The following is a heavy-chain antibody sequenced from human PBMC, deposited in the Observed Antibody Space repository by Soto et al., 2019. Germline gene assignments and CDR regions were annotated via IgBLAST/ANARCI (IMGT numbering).Heavy chain of an antibody. Sequence: SGPTLVNPTQTLTLTCTFSGFSLSTSGMCVSWIRQPPGKALEWLALIDWDDDKYYSTSLKTRLTISKDNSKNQVVLTMTNMDPVDTATYYCARDSDYYDSSGYYFHYYYGMDVWGQGTTVTVSS. CDR1: GFSLSTSGMC. J-gene: IGHJ6*02. CDR3: ARDSDYYDSSGYYFHYYYGMDV. CDR2: IDWDDDK. D-gene: IGHD3-22*01. V-gene: IGHV2-70*01.